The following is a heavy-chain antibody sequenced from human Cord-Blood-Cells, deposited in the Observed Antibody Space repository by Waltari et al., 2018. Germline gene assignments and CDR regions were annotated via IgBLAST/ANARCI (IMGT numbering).Heavy chain of an antibody. D-gene: IGHD2-2*01. J-gene: IGHJ3*02. CDR3: ARGGYCSSTSCYDAFDI. V-gene: IGHV1-69*12. Sequence: QVQLVQSGAEVKKPGSSVKVSCKASGGTFSRYATSWVRQAPGKGLEWMGGIIPIFGTANYAQKFQGRVTITADESTSTAYMELSSLRSEDTAVYYCARGGYCSSTSCYDAFDIWGQGTMVTVSS. CDR1: GGTFSRYA. CDR2: IIPIFGTA.